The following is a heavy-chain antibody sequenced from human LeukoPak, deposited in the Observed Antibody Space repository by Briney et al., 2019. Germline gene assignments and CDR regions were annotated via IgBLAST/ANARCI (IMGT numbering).Heavy chain of an antibody. V-gene: IGHV3-15*01. CDR3: TTSPHYGSGRRDA. CDR1: GFTFSNAW. Sequence: PGGSLRLSCTASGFTFSNAWMSWVRQTPGKGLEWLGRIKSKTDGGTTDYVAPVKGRFTISRDDSKTTLYLQMNNLTTEDTAVYYCTTSPHYGSGRRDAWGKGTTVTVSS. CDR2: IKSKTDGGTT. D-gene: IGHD3-10*01. J-gene: IGHJ6*04.